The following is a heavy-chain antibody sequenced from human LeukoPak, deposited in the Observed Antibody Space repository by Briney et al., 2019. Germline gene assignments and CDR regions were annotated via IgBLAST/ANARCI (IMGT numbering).Heavy chain of an antibody. CDR1: GFTFSSYE. CDR2: ISSSGSTI. Sequence: GGSLRLSCTASGFTFSSYEMNWVRQAPGKGLEWVSYISSSGSTIYYADSVKGRFTISRDNAKNSLYLQMNGRRAEDTAVYYCAREEVGATYYGMDVWGQGTTVTVSS. CDR3: AREEVGATYYGMDV. V-gene: IGHV3-48*03. D-gene: IGHD1-26*01. J-gene: IGHJ6*02.